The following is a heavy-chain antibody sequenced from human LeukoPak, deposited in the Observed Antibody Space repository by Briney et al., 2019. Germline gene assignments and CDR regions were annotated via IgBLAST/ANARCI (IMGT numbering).Heavy chain of an antibody. D-gene: IGHD2/OR15-2a*01. J-gene: IGHJ6*03. V-gene: IGHV4-31*03. CDR3: GRLYGPRRYYYCYMEV. CDR1: GGSISSGGYY. Sequence: TLSLTCTVSGGSISSGGYYWSWIRQHPGKGLEWIGYIYHSGSTYYNPSLKSRVTISVDRSKNQFSLKLRSVTAADTAVYYCGRLYGPRRYYYCYMEVWGKGTTVTVSS. CDR2: IYHSGST.